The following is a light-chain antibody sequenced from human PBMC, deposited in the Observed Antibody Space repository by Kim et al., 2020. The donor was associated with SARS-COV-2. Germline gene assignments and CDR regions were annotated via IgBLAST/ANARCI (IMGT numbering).Light chain of an antibody. J-gene: IGKJ1*01. CDR3: QHRQT. V-gene: IGKV1-5*01. CDR1: QDVSRG. Sequence: SALPASVGDRVNIPCRATQDVSRGLAWYQQKPGRAPKLLIYDASTLDRGVPSRFRGSGSGTEFTLTINSLQPDDFASYYCQHRQTFGQGTKVEIK. CDR2: DAS.